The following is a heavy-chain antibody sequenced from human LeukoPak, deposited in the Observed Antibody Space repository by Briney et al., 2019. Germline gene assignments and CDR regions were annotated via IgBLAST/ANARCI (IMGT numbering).Heavy chain of an antibody. V-gene: IGHV3-30*02. CDR3: AKDAQRGFDYSNSLEH. CDR2: TLSDGSSK. CDR1: GFTFRNYV. Sequence: PGGSLRLSCAASGFTFRNYVMHWVPQAPGKGLEGGAFTLSDGSSKYYADSVKGRFTISRDNFKKTVSLQMDSLRAEDTAVYYCAKDAQRGFDYSNSLEHWGQGSLVTVSS. J-gene: IGHJ4*02. D-gene: IGHD4-11*01.